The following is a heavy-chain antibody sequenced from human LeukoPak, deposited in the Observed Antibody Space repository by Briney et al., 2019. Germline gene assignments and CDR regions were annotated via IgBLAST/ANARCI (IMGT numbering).Heavy chain of an antibody. D-gene: IGHD6-13*01. CDR3: ARLAAAGKGGLDY. Sequence: SETLSLTCTVSGGSISSSSYYWGWIRQPPGKGLGWIGRIYTSGNTNYNPSLKSRVTISVDTSKNQFSLKLSSVTAADTAVYYCARLAAAGKGGLDYWGQGTLVTVSS. CDR1: GGSISSSSYY. V-gene: IGHV4-39*07. CDR2: IYTSGNT. J-gene: IGHJ4*02.